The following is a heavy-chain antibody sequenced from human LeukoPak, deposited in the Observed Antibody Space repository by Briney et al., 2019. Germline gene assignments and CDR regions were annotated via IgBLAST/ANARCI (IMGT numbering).Heavy chain of an antibody. CDR2: INHSGST. CDR3: AREGITIFGVPFGNYYYYYGMDV. J-gene: IGHJ6*02. Sequence: SETLSLTCTVSGGSISGSFYYWGWIRQPPGKGLEWIGEINHSGSTNYNPSLKSRVTISVDTSKNQFSLKLSSVTAADTAVYYCAREGITIFGVPFGNYYYYYGMDVWGQGTTVTVSS. V-gene: IGHV4-39*07. CDR1: GGSISGSFYY. D-gene: IGHD3-3*01.